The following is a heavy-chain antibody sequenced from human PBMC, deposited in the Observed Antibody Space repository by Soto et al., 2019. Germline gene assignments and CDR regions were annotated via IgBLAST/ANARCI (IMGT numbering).Heavy chain of an antibody. CDR3: ARDGRSSSWCFDY. D-gene: IGHD6-13*01. Sequence: GESLKISCAASGFTFSSYAMHWVRQAPGKGLEWVAVISYDGSNKYYADSVKGRFTISRDNSKNTLYLQMNSLRAEDTAVYYCARDGRSSSWCFDYWGQGTLVTVSS. J-gene: IGHJ4*02. CDR2: ISYDGSNK. CDR1: GFTFSSYA. V-gene: IGHV3-30-3*01.